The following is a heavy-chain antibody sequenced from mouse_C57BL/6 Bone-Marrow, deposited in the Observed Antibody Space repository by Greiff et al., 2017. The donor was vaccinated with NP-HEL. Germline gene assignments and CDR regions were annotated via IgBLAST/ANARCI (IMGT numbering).Heavy chain of an antibody. CDR2: IWRGGST. D-gene: IGHD1-1*01. CDR3: AQFTTVVAPSAMDY. V-gene: IGHV2-5*01. Sequence: VKLQESGPGLVQPSQSLSITCTVSGFSLTSYGVHWVRQSPGKGLEWLGVIWRGGSTDYNAAFMSRLSITKDNSKSQVFFKMNSLQADDTAIYYCAQFTTVVAPSAMDYWGQGTSVTVSA. CDR1: GFSLTSYG. J-gene: IGHJ4*01.